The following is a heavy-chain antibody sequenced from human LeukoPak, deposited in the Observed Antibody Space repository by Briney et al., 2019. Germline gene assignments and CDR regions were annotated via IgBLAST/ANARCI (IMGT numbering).Heavy chain of an antibody. Sequence: GASVKVSCKASGYTFTSYGISWVRQAPGQGLEWMGRINPNSGGTNYAQKFQGRVTMTRDTSISTAYMELSRLRSDDTAVYYCARVCRESFGLWLANYYYFDYWGQGTLVTVSS. D-gene: IGHD6-19*01. CDR3: ARVCRESFGLWLANYYYFDY. J-gene: IGHJ4*02. V-gene: IGHV1-2*06. CDR1: GYTFTSYG. CDR2: INPNSGGT.